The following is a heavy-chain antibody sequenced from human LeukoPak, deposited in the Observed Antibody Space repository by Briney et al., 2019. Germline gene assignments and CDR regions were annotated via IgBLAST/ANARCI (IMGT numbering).Heavy chain of an antibody. CDR1: GFIFSDYA. J-gene: IGHJ4*02. Sequence: GGSLRLSCAASGFIFSDYAMHWVRQAPGKGLEYVSAISTDGGGTYYVNSVKGRFTISRDNSKNTLYLQMNSLRAEDTALYYCASGQMFSSGGFDFWGQGTLVTVSS. CDR2: ISTDGGGT. CDR3: ASGQMFSSGGFDF. D-gene: IGHD6-19*01. V-gene: IGHV3-64*01.